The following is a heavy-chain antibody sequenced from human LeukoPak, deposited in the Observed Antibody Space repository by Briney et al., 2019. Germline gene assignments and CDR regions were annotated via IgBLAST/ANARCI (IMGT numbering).Heavy chain of an antibody. CDR2: INHSGST. D-gene: IGHD3-3*01. V-gene: IGHV4-30-2*01. CDR1: GGSISSGGYY. Sequence: SQTLSLTCTVSGGSISSGGYYWSWIRQPPGKGLEWIGEINHSGSTNYNPSLKSRVTISVDTSKNQFSLKLSSVTAADTAVYYCARGRGDPYDFWSGGDPVWGQGTLVTVSS. J-gene: IGHJ4*02. CDR3: ARGRGDPYDFWSGGDPV.